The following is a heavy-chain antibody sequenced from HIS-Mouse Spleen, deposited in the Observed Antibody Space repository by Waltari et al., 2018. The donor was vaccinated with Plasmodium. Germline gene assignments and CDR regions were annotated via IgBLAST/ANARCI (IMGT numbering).Heavy chain of an antibody. CDR3: ARVLGYKAAAGTFVEYFQH. CDR2: INPNSGGK. CDR1: GYTFTGYY. Sequence: QVQLVQSGAEVKKPGASVKVSCKASGYTFTGYYMHWVRQAPGQGLEWMGWINPNSGGKNEAQKCKGRVNMTRETSISTAYMELSRLRSDDTAVYYCARVLGYKAAAGTFVEYFQHWGQGTLVTVSS. D-gene: IGHD6-13*01. J-gene: IGHJ1*01. V-gene: IGHV1-2*02.